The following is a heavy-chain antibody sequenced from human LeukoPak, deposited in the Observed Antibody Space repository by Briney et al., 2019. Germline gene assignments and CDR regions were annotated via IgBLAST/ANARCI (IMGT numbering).Heavy chain of an antibody. CDR2: ISPSGGST. V-gene: IGHV3-23*01. CDR3: AKDYDFWSGYSTPFDY. CDR1: GFTLSNYA. J-gene: IGHJ4*02. Sequence: GGSLRLSCAASGFTLSNYAMNWVRQAPGKGLECVSSISPSGGSTYYADSVEGRFTISRDNSKNTLYLQLNSLRAEDTAVYFCAKDYDFWSGYSTPFDYWGQGTLVTVSS. D-gene: IGHD3-3*01.